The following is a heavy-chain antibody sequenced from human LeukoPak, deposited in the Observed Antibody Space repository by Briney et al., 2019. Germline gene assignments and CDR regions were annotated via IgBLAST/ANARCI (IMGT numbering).Heavy chain of an antibody. D-gene: IGHD6-19*01. V-gene: IGHV3-23*01. J-gene: IGHJ4*02. CDR1: GFTFSDYS. CDR2: ISGRSGAI. CDR3: VREGDRGSVVAEYFDS. Sequence: GGSLRLSCAVSGFTFSDYSMAWVRQAPGKGLEWVSVISGRSGAIFYADSVKGRFTISRDNSNNKLYLQMSSLRAEDTALYYCVREGDRGSVVAEYFDSWGQGALVTVSS.